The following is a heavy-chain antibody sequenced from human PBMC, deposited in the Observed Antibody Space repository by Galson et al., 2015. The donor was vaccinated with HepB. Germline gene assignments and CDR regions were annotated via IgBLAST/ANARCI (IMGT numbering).Heavy chain of an antibody. CDR2: TYYRSKWYN. D-gene: IGHD6-13*01. V-gene: IGHV6-1*01. CDR3: ARVSGTIYYYGMDV. J-gene: IGHJ6*02. Sequence: CAISGDSVSSNSAAWNWIRRSPSRGLEWLGRTYYRSKWYNDYAVSVKSRITINPDTSKNQFSLRLNSVTPEDTAVYYCARVSGTIYYYGMDVWGQGTTVSVSS. CDR1: GDSVSSNSAA.